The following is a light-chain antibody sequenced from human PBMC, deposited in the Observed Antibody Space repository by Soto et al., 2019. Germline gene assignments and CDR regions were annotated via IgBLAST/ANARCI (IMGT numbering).Light chain of an antibody. CDR1: SSNIGNNY. J-gene: IGLJ1*01. Sequence: QSVLTQPPSVSAAPGQKVTISCSGSSSNIGNNYVSWYQQLPGTAPKLLIYDNNKRPSGIPDRFSGSKSGTSATLGITGLQTGDEADYYFGTWDSSLSDYVFGTGTKLTVL. V-gene: IGLV1-51*01. CDR2: DNN. CDR3: GTWDSSLSDYV.